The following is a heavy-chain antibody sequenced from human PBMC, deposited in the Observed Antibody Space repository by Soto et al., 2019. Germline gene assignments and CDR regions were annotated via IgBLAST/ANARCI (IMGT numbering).Heavy chain of an antibody. D-gene: IGHD3-3*01. CDR3: ARGSPYYDFWSGYYTAYYYYMDV. V-gene: IGHV1-8*01. Sequence: ASVKVSCKASGYTFTSYDINWVRQATGQGLEWMGWMNPNSGNTGYAQKFQGRVTMTRNTSISTAYMELSSLRSEDTAVYYCARGSPYYDFWSGYYTAYYYYMDVWGKGTTVTVSS. J-gene: IGHJ6*03. CDR2: MNPNSGNT. CDR1: GYTFTSYD.